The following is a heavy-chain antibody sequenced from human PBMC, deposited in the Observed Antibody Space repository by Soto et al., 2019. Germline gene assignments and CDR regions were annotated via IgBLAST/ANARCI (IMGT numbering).Heavy chain of an antibody. D-gene: IGHD3-16*01. J-gene: IGHJ6*03. CDR2: ISSSSSTI. CDR3: ARDKMIMARQDYYYYMDV. CDR1: GFTFSSYS. V-gene: IGHV3-48*01. Sequence: SGGSLRLSCAASGFTFSSYSMNWVRQAPGKGLEWVSYISSSSSTIYYADSVKGRFTISRDNAKNSLYLQMNSLRAEDTAVYYCARDKMIMARQDYYYYMDVWGKGTTVTVSS.